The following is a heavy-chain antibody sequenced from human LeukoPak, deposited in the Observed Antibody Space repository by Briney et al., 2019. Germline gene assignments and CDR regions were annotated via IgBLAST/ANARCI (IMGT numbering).Heavy chain of an antibody. CDR1: GGSISSYY. CDR2: IYTSGST. D-gene: IGHD3-10*01. J-gene: IGHJ6*03. CDR3: ARIYGSGSYSYYMDV. V-gene: IGHV4-4*07. Sequence: SETLSLTCTVSGGSISSYYWSWIRQPAGKGLEWIGRIYTSGSTNYNPSLKSRVTISVDTSKNQFSLKLSSVTAADTAVYYCARIYGSGSYSYYMDVWGKGTTVTISS.